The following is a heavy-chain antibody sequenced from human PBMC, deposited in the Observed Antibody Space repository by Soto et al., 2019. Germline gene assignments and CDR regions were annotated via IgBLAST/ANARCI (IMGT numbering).Heavy chain of an antibody. V-gene: IGHV3-30*18. J-gene: IGHJ4*02. CDR2: VSHDGRNT. D-gene: IGHD6-19*01. CDR3: AKGGRQWLVTSDFNY. CDR1: GFTFSNYA. Sequence: PGGSLRLSCVASGFTFSNYAMHWVRQDPGKGLEWVAVVSHDGRNTHYADSVKGRFTISRDSSKNTVSLEMTSLRAEDTAVYYCAKGGRQWLVTSDFNYWGQGALVTVS.